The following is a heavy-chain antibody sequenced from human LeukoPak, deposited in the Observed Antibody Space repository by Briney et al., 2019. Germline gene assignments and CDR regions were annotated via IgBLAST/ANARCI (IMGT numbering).Heavy chain of an antibody. CDR1: GYIFTGYY. D-gene: IGHD6-19*01. Sequence: APVTVSCTASGYIFTGYYMHWVRQAPGQGLEWMGRINPNSGGTNYVQKFQGRVTMTRDTSISTAYMELSRLRSDDTAVYYCVLEVLSSGWVSWGQGTLVTVSS. J-gene: IGHJ5*02. V-gene: IGHV1-2*06. CDR2: INPNSGGT. CDR3: VLEVLSSGWVS.